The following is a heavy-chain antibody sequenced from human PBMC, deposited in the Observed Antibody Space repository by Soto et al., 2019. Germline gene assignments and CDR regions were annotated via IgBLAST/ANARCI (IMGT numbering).Heavy chain of an antibody. J-gene: IGHJ5*02. D-gene: IGHD6-19*01. V-gene: IGHV6-1*01. CDR2: TYYRSKWYN. Sequence: SQTLSLTCAISGESVSSNSAAWNWIRQSPSRGLEWLGRTYYRSKWYNDNAVSVKSRITINPDTSKNQFSLQLNSVTPEDTAVYYCARDRPYSSGWRVHDWFAPWGQRTLVPGSS. CDR3: ARDRPYSSGWRVHDWFAP. CDR1: GESVSSNSAA.